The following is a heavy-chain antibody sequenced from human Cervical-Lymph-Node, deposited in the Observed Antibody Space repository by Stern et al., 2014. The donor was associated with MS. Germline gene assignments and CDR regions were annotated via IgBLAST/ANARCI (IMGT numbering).Heavy chain of an antibody. J-gene: IGHJ4*02. V-gene: IGHV2-70*01. CDR3: ARTEYSSGWYPNDY. CDR1: GFSLSTSGMC. D-gene: IGHD6-19*01. Sequence: QITLKESGPALVKPTQTLTLTCTFSGFSLSTSGMCVSWIRQPPGKALEWLALIDWADDKYYSTSLKTRLAISKDPSKNQVVLTLTNMDPVDTATYYCARTEYSSGWYPNDYWGQGTLVTVSS. CDR2: IDWADDK.